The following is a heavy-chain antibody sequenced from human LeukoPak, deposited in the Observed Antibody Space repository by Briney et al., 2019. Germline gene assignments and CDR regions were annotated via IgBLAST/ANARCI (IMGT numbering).Heavy chain of an antibody. CDR3: AKDRGIVVIPAALFDY. V-gene: IGHV3-23*01. Sequence: GGSLRLSCAASGLTFSSYAMSWVRQAPGKGLEWVSAISGSGGSTYYAGSVKGRFTISRDNSKNTLYLQMNSLRAEDTAVYYCAKDRGIVVIPAALFDYWGQGTLVTVSS. CDR1: GLTFSSYA. J-gene: IGHJ4*02. CDR2: ISGSGGST. D-gene: IGHD2-2*01.